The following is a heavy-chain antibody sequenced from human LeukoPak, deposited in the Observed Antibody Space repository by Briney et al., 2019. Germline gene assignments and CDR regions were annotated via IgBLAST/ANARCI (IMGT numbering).Heavy chain of an antibody. CDR1: RYTVTCYY. CDR2: INPNSGGT. V-gene: IGHV1-2*06. J-gene: IGHJ4*02. Sequence: GASVKVSSKASRYTVTCYYMHSVRQAPRQGLEWMGRINPNSGGTHHAQKFPGRVTMTRDTSNSTAYTELSRVRSDDTAGYHRARSDYFDYWGQGTLVTVSS. D-gene: IGHD3-3*01. CDR3: ARSDYFDY.